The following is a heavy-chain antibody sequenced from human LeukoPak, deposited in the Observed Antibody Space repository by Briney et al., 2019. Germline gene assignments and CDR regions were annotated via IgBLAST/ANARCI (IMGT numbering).Heavy chain of an antibody. CDR3: ERGTTTVTTLGDY. J-gene: IGHJ4*02. Sequence: GGSLRLSCAASGCTFSSYSMNWGLQAPGNGLEWGSSISSDSSYIYYADSVKGRFTISRDNAKNSLYLQMNRLRAADTAVYYCERGTTTVTTLGDYWGQGTLVTV. V-gene: IGHV3-21*01. CDR2: ISSDSSYI. D-gene: IGHD4-17*01. CDR1: GCTFSSYS.